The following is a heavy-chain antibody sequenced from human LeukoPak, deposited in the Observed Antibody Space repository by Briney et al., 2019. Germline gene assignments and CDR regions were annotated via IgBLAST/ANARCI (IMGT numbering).Heavy chain of an antibody. Sequence: GGSLRLSCAASGFTFSGSAMHWVRQASGKGLEWVGRIRSKANRYATAYAASVKGRFTISRDDSKNTAYLQMNSLKTEDTAVYYCTRGTAIAFFDYWGQGTLVTVSS. CDR2: IRSKANRYAT. D-gene: IGHD5-18*01. CDR1: GFTFSGSA. V-gene: IGHV3-73*01. CDR3: TRGTAIAFFDY. J-gene: IGHJ4*02.